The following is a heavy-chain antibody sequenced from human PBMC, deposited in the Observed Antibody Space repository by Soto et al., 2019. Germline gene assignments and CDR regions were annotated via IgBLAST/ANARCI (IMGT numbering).Heavy chain of an antibody. V-gene: IGHV1-18*03. Sequence: QVQLVQSGAEVKKPGASVKVSCKASGYTFTNYGISWVRQAPGQGLEWMGWINTYNGNTNHAQKLQGRVTMTTDTPKSKASIELRRLATDDMAVYCCARGVGSGTYYNQYSWFDPWGTGTLVTVSS. D-gene: IGHD3-10*01. CDR2: INTYNGNT. J-gene: IGHJ5*02. CDR1: GYTFTNYG. CDR3: ARGVGSGTYYNQYSWFDP.